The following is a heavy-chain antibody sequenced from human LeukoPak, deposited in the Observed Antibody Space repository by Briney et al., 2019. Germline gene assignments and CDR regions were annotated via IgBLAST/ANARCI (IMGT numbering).Heavy chain of an antibody. J-gene: IGHJ4*02. Sequence: SETLSLTCAVSGGSISSGGYSWSWIRQPPGKGLEWIGYIYHSGSTYYNPSLKSRVTISVDRSKNQFSLKLSSVTAADTAVYYCARGREWHFGYWGQGTLVTVSS. CDR2: IYHSGST. V-gene: IGHV4-30-2*01. CDR1: GGSISSGGYS. D-gene: IGHD3-3*01. CDR3: ARGREWHFGY.